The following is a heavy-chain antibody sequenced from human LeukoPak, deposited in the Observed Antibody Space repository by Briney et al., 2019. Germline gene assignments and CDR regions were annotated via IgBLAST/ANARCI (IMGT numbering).Heavy chain of an antibody. Sequence: GGSLRLSCAVSGFTFSSYSMIWVRQAPGKGLEWVSYISSSSSTIYYADSVKGRFTISRDNAKNSLYLQMNSLRAEDTAVYYCARDLSGSSHYWGQGTLVTVSS. CDR2: ISSSSSTI. D-gene: IGHD6-19*01. V-gene: IGHV3-48*01. CDR1: GFTFSSYS. CDR3: ARDLSGSSHY. J-gene: IGHJ4*02.